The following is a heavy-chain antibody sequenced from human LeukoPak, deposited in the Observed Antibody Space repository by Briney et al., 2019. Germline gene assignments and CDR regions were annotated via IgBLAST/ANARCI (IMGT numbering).Heavy chain of an antibody. J-gene: IGHJ4*02. CDR1: GFSLSTSGVG. CDR2: IYWNDDK. CDR3: AHLDYGDYLYYFDY. V-gene: IGHV2-5*01. Sequence: ESGPTLVNPTQTLTLTCTFSGFSLSTSGVGVGWIRQPPGKALEWLALIYWNDDKRYSPSLKSRLTITKDTSKNQVVLTMTNMDPVVTATYYCAHLDYGDYLYYFDYWGQGTLVTVSS. D-gene: IGHD4-17*01.